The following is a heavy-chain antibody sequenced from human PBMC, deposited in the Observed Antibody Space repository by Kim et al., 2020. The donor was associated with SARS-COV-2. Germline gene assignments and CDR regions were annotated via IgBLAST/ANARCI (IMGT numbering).Heavy chain of an antibody. V-gene: IGHV3-23*01. Sequence: HAYSWKVRFTISRDNSRNRLSLQRNSLRAEDTAVYYCARHGGLDYWGQGTLVTVSS. J-gene: IGHJ4*02. D-gene: IGHD3-10*01. CDR3: ARHGGLDY.